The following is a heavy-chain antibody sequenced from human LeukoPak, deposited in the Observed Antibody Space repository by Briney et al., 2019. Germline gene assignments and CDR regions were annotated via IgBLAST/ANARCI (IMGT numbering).Heavy chain of an antibody. V-gene: IGHV4-61*02. D-gene: IGHD3-3*01. J-gene: IGHJ4*02. CDR1: GGSISSDSYY. CDR3: ARVSYFWSGKVDY. Sequence: PSQTLSLTCTVSGGSISSDSYYWSWIRQPAGKGLEWIGRIYTSGSTNYNPSLKSRVTISVDTSKNHFSLKLSSVTAADTAVYYCARVSYFWSGKVDYWGQGTLVTVSS. CDR2: IYTSGST.